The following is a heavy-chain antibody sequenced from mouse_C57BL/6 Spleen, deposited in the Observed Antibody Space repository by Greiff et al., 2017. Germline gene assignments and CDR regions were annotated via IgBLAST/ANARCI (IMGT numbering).Heavy chain of an antibody. CDR1: GYSFTGYY. J-gene: IGHJ2*01. Sequence: EVQLQQSGPELVKPGASVKISCKASGYSFTGYYMNWVKQSPEKSLEWIGEINPSTGGTTYNQKFKAKATLTVDKSSSTAYMQLKSLTSEDSAVYYCARDEDGNYGFDYWGQGTTLTVSS. CDR2: INPSTGGT. CDR3: ARDEDGNYGFDY. V-gene: IGHV1-42*01. D-gene: IGHD2-1*01.